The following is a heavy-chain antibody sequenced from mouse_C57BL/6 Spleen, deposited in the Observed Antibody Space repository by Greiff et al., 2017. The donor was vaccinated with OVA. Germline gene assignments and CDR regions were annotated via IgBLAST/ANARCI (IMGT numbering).Heavy chain of an antibody. CDR3: ARTYYYGSSYVGAMDY. D-gene: IGHD1-1*01. Sequence: VQLQQSGAELVKPGASVKMSCKASGYTFTTYPIEWMKQNHGKSLEWIGNFHPYNDDTKYNEKFKGKATLTVEKSSSTVYLELSRLTSDDSAVYYCARTYYYGSSYVGAMDYWGQGTSVTVSS. J-gene: IGHJ4*01. CDR1: GYTFTTYP. CDR2: FHPYNDDT. V-gene: IGHV1-47*01.